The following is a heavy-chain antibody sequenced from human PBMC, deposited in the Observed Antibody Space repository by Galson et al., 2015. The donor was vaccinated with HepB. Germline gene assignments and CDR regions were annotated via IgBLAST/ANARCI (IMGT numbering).Heavy chain of an antibody. V-gene: IGHV1-2*04. J-gene: IGHJ6*02. CDR1: GYTFTGYY. CDR2: INPNSGGT. Sequence: SVKVSCKASGYTFTGYYMHWVRQAPGQGLEWTGWINPNSGGTNYAQKFQGWVTMTRDTSISTAYMELSRLRSDDTAVYYCARDRPGCSGGSCYWHYYYGMDVWGQGTTVTVSS. D-gene: IGHD2-15*01. CDR3: ARDRPGCSGGSCYWHYYYGMDV.